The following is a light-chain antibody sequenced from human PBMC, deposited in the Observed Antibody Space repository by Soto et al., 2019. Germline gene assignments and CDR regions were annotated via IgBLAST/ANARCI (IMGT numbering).Light chain of an antibody. Sequence: DIVLTQSPGTLSLSPGERATLSCRADRSVSDTLLTWFQQKPGQAPRLLIFGTSNRAPGIPDRFSGSGSGTDCTLTISRLEPDDFAVYYCQHYGDSSWTFGQGTKVEIK. J-gene: IGKJ1*01. CDR3: QHYGDSSWT. CDR1: RSVSDTL. V-gene: IGKV3-20*01. CDR2: GTS.